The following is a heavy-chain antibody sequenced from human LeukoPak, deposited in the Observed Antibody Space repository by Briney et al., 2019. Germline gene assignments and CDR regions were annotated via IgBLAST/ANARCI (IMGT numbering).Heavy chain of an antibody. Sequence: GASVKVSCKASGHTFTGYYMHWVRQAPGQGLEWMGRINPNSGGTNYAQKFQGRVTMTRDTSISTAYMELSRLRSDDTAVYYCASTDRYSSSSEIFDYWGQGTLVTASS. CDR1: GHTFTGYY. D-gene: IGHD6-6*01. V-gene: IGHV1-2*06. CDR2: INPNSGGT. J-gene: IGHJ4*02. CDR3: ASTDRYSSSSEIFDY.